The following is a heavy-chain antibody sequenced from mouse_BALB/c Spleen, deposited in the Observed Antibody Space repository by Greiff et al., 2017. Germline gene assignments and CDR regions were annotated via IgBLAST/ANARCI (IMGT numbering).Heavy chain of an antibody. CDR1: GFTFSSYT. V-gene: IGHV5-12-2*01. J-gene: IGHJ3*01. D-gene: IGHD2-14*01. CDR3: ARHRVYRYPFAY. Sequence: EVKLMESGGGLVQPGGSLKLSCAASGFTFSSYTMSWVRQTPEKRLEWVAYISNGGGSTYYPDTVKGRFTISRDNAKNTLYLQMSSLKSEDTAMYYCARHRVYRYPFAYWGQGTLVTVSA. CDR2: ISNGGGST.